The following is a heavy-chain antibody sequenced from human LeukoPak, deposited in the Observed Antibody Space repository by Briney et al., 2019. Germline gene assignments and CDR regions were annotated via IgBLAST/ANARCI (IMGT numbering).Heavy chain of an antibody. CDR2: IYSGGST. CDR3: ATRYCSGGSCYSGDAFDI. D-gene: IGHD2-15*01. J-gene: IGHJ3*02. CDR1: GFTLSSSY. Sequence: PGGSLRLSCAASGFTLSSSYMSWVRQAPGKGLEWVSVIYSGGSTYYADSVKGRFTISRDNSKNTLYLQMNSLRAEDTAVYYCATRYCSGGSCYSGDAFDIWGQGTMVTVSS. V-gene: IGHV3-53*01.